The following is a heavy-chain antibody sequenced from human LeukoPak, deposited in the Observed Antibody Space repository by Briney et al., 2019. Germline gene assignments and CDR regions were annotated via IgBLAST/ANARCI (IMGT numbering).Heavy chain of an antibody. D-gene: IGHD5-18*01. J-gene: IGHJ6*03. CDR1: GGSFSGYY. CDR2: INHSGST. Sequence: PSETLSLTCAVYGGSFSGYYWSWIRQPPGKGLEWIGEINHSGSTNYNPSLKSRVTISVDTSKNQSSLKLSSVTAADTAVYYCAESWIQLYMDVWGKGTTVTVSS. V-gene: IGHV4-34*01. CDR3: AESWIQLYMDV.